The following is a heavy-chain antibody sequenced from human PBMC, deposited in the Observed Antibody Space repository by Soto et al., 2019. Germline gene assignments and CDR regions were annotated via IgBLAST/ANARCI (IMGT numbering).Heavy chain of an antibody. Sequence: GGSLRLSCAASGFTFSSYAMHWVRQAPGKGLEYVSAISSNGGSTYYANSVKGRFTISRDNSKNTLYLQMGSLRAEDMAVYYCARSPSMVRGVIMRVSGHPDAFDIWGQGTMVTVSS. CDR3: ARSPSMVRGVIMRVSGHPDAFDI. V-gene: IGHV3-64*01. J-gene: IGHJ3*02. CDR2: ISSNGGST. D-gene: IGHD3-10*01. CDR1: GFTFSSYA.